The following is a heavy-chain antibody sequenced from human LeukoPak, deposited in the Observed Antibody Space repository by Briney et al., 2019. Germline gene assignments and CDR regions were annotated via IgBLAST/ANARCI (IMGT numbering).Heavy chain of an antibody. CDR3: AKDRALMVQGVIPV. CDR1: XXTXSSYA. V-gene: IGHV3-23*01. D-gene: IGHD3-10*01. CDR2: MSGSGGST. J-gene: IGHJ4*02. Sequence: GGXXXXXXAXXXXTXSSYAMSWVRQAPGKGLEWVSAMSGSGGSTYYADSVKGRFTISRDNSKNTLYLQMNSLRAEDTAVYYCAKDRALMVQGVIPVWGQGTLVTVSS.